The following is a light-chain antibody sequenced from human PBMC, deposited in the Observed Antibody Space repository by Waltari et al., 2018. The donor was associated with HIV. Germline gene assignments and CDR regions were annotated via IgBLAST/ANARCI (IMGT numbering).Light chain of an antibody. CDR2: KTS. CDR3: QHYNGYPIT. J-gene: IGKJ4*01. V-gene: IGKV1-5*03. Sequence: DIQMTQSPSTLSASVGERVTITCRASQNLNNWLAWYQQKPGKAPKLLIYKTSTLKSGVPSRFSGSGSGTEFTLTISSLQPDDLATYHCQHYNGYPITFGGGTKVEIK. CDR1: QNLNNW.